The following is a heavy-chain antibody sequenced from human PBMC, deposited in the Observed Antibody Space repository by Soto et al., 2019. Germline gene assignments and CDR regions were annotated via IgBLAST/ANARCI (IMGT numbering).Heavy chain of an antibody. CDR3: ERLAPKYYYYISGYYRNDAFDI. V-gene: IGHV1-18*01. CDR1: GYTFTSYG. CDR2: ISAYNGNT. Sequence: ASVKVSCKASGYTFTSYGISWVRQAPGQGLEWMGWISAYNGNTNYAQKLQGRVTMTTDTSTSTAYMELRSLRSDDTAMYYCERLAPKYYYYISGYYRNDAFDIWCQGIMVTVS. J-gene: IGHJ3*02. D-gene: IGHD3-22*01.